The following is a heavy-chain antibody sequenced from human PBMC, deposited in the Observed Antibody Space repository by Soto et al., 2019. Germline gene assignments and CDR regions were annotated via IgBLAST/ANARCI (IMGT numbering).Heavy chain of an antibody. J-gene: IGHJ3*02. D-gene: IGHD6-19*01. CDR2: ISAYNGNT. Sequence: ASVKVSCKASGYTFTSYGISWERQAPGQGLEWMGWISAYNGNTNYAQKLQGRVTMTTDTSTSTAYMELRSLRSDDTAVYYCARDGQWLVTDAFDIWGQGTMVTVSS. V-gene: IGHV1-18*01. CDR1: GYTFTSYG. CDR3: ARDGQWLVTDAFDI.